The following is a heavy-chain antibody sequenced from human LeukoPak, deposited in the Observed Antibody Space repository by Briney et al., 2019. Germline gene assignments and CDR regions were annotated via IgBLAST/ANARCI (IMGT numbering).Heavy chain of an antibody. Sequence: SETLSLTCTVSGGSISSYYWSWIRQPPGEGLEWIGYIYYSGSTNYNPSLKSRVTISVDTSKNQFSLKLSSVTAADTAVYYCVRGPYGSGISNWFDPWGQGTQVIVSS. J-gene: IGHJ5*02. CDR3: VRGPYGSGISNWFDP. CDR1: GGSISSYY. V-gene: IGHV4-59*01. D-gene: IGHD3-10*01. CDR2: IYYSGST.